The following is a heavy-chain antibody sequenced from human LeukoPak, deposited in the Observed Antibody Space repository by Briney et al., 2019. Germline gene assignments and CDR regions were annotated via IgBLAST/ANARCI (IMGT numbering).Heavy chain of an antibody. CDR3: ARDDYGDLYYFAY. CDR1: GFTFSSYS. V-gene: IGHV3-21*06. J-gene: IGHJ4*02. CDR2: ISSSSSYI. Sequence: RGSLRLSCAASGFTFSSYSMNWVRQAPGKGLEWVSFISSSSSYIYYADSVKGRFTISRDNAKNSLYLQMNSLRAEDTAVYSCARDDYGDLYYFAYWGQGTRDSVPS. D-gene: IGHD4-17*01.